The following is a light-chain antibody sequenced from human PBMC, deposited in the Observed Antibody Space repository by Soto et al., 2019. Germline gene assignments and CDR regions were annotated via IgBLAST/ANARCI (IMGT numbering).Light chain of an antibody. CDR1: NSDLGDYNF. V-gene: IGLV2-14*01. CDR3: SSYTSTSTHVV. J-gene: IGLJ2*01. Sequence: QSALTQPASVSGSPGQSIAISCTGTNSDLGDYNFVSWYQQHPDKAPKLIIFEVYNRPSGVSDRFSGSKYGKTASLTISGLQADDEAEYFCSSYTSTSTHVVFGGGTKLTVL. CDR2: EVY.